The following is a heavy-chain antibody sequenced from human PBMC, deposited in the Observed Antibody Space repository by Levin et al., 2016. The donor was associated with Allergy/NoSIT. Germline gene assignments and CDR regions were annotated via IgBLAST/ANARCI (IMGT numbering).Heavy chain of an antibody. Sequence: SETLSLTCTISGGSVSGYYWSWFRQPPGERLEWIAYIYYSGRTNYSPSLGSRVTIAVDTSKNQFSLELRSVTAADTALYYCARHYNSGTYPLDYWGQGILVTVSS. J-gene: IGHJ4*02. D-gene: IGHD3-10*01. V-gene: IGHV4-59*08. CDR3: ARHYNSGTYPLDY. CDR2: IYYSGRT. CDR1: GGSVSGYY.